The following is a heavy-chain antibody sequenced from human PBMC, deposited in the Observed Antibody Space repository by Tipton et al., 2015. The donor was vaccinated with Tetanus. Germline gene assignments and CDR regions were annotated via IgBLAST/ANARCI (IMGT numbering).Heavy chain of an antibody. V-gene: IGHV4-59*01. CDR3: ARVGFGYSGYHFYGY. Sequence: TLSLTCTVSGGSISSYYWSWIRQPPGKGLEWIGHIYYSGSTNYNPSLKSRVTISVDTSKNQFSLKLSSVTAADTAVYYCARVGFGYSGYHFYGYWGQGTLVTVSS. CDR2: IYYSGST. J-gene: IGHJ4*02. D-gene: IGHD5-12*01. CDR1: GGSISSYY.